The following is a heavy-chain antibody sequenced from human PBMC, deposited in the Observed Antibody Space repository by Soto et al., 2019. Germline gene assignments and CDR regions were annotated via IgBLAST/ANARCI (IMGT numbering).Heavy chain of an antibody. CDR3: ANYF. V-gene: IGHV3-23*01. CDR2: ISGIVGST. Sequence: PGTRLEWVAAISGIVGSTSYADSVKVRFTISRDNSKNPLNRQLNSLRAEDTAVYDCANYF. J-gene: IGHJ2*01.